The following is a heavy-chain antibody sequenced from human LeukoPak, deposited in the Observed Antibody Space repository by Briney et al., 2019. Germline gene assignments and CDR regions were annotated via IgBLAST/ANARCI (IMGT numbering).Heavy chain of an antibody. J-gene: IGHJ4*02. CDR2: INTNTGNP. Sequence: ASVKVSCKASGYTFSNYGISWVRQAPGQGLEWMGWINTNTGNPTYAQGFTGRFVLSLDTSVSTAYLQISSLKAEDTAVYYCARAGNGAVAGTFDYWGQGTLVTVSS. CDR3: ARAGNGAVAGTFDY. V-gene: IGHV7-4-1*02. D-gene: IGHD6-19*01. CDR1: GYTFSNYG.